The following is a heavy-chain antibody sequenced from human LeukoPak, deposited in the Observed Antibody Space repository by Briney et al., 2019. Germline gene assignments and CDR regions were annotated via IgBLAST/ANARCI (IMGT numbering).Heavy chain of an antibody. J-gene: IGHJ3*02. CDR2: INPSGGST. Sequence: ASVKVSCKASGYTFTSYCMHWVRQAPGQGLEWMGIINPSGGSTSYAQKFQGRVTMTRDTSTSTVYMELSSLRSEDTAVYYCAREVQDSSGRGVAFDIWGQGTMVTVSS. CDR3: AREVQDSSGRGVAFDI. CDR1: GYTFTSYC. D-gene: IGHD3-22*01. V-gene: IGHV1-46*01.